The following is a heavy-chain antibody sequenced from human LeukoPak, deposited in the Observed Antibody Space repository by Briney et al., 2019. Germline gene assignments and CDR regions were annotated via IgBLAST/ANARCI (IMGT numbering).Heavy chain of an antibody. J-gene: IGHJ6*02. CDR1: GGSISSYY. Sequence: SETLSLICTVSGGSISSYYWSWIRQPPGKGLEWIGYIYYSGSTNYNPSLKSRVTISVDTSKSQFSLKLSSVTAADTAVYYCARDLGLYSSSAAGMDVWGQGTTVTVSS. CDR2: IYYSGST. CDR3: ARDLGLYSSSAAGMDV. V-gene: IGHV4-59*01. D-gene: IGHD6-13*01.